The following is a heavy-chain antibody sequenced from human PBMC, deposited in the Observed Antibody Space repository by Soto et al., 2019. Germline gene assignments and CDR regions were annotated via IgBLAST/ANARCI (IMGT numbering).Heavy chain of an antibody. CDR3: AKTYDSSGYYSWYYYYGMDV. CDR2: ISYDGSNK. V-gene: IGHV3-30*18. Sequence: GGSLRLSCAASGFTFSSYGMHWVRQAPGKGLEWVAVISYDGSNKYYADSVKGRFTISRDISRKTRYLQMNSLRAEDTAVYYCAKTYDSSGYYSWYYYYGMDVWGQGTMVTVSS. CDR1: GFTFSSYG. D-gene: IGHD3-22*01. J-gene: IGHJ6*02.